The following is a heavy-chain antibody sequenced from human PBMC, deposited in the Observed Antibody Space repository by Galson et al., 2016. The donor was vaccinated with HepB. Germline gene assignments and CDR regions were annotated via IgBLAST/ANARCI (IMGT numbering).Heavy chain of an antibody. CDR2: ISGGSYTI. CDR3: TRGLHVDLSGCYFDL. CDR1: GFALSSYN. D-gene: IGHD3-10*01. Sequence: SLRLSCAASGFALSSYNMNWVRQAPGKGLEWISYISGGSYTINYAGSVKGRFTISRDNARNSLYLQMNSLIDDDTAVYYCTRGLHVDLSGCYFDLWGRGARVTVSS. J-gene: IGHJ2*01. V-gene: IGHV3-48*02.